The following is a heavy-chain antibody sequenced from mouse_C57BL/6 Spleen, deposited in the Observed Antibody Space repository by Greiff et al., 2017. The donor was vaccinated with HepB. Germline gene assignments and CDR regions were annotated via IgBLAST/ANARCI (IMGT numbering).Heavy chain of an antibody. J-gene: IGHJ4*01. CDR2: INPNNGGT. CDR1: GYTFTDYN. V-gene: IGHV1-22*01. D-gene: IGHD2-3*01. Sequence: EVQLQQSGPELVKPGASVKMSCKASGYTFTDYNMHWVKQSHGKSLEWIGYINPNNGGTSYNQKFKGKATLTVNKSSSTAYMELRSLTSEDSAVYYCANDGYYEYYAMDYWGQGTSVTVSS. CDR3: ANDGYYEYYAMDY.